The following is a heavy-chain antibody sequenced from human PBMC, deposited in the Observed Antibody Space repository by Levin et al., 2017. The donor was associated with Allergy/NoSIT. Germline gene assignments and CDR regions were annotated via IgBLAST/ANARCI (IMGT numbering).Heavy chain of an antibody. CDR3: ARDSNIAPAARDN. J-gene: IGHJ4*02. Sequence: ETLSLTCAASGFSFSNYWMSWIRQAPGKGLEWVATIKYDGSEKYDVDSVKGRFTISRDNAKNSMYLQMNSLRAEDTAVYYCARDSNIAPAARDNWCQGTLVTVSS. CDR2: IKYDGSEK. V-gene: IGHV3-7*01. D-gene: IGHD6-13*01. CDR1: GFSFSNYW.